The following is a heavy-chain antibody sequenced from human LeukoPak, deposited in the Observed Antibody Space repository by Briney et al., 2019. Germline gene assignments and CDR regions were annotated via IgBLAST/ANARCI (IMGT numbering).Heavy chain of an antibody. J-gene: IGHJ3*02. Sequence: PGRSLRLSCAASGFTFDDYAMHWVRQAPGKGLEWVSGISWNSGNIGYADSVKGRFTISRDNAKNTMYLQMNSLRAEDTAVYYCARDVDAFDIWGQGTMVTVSS. CDR2: ISWNSGNI. V-gene: IGHV3-9*01. CDR3: ARDVDAFDI. CDR1: GFTFDDYA.